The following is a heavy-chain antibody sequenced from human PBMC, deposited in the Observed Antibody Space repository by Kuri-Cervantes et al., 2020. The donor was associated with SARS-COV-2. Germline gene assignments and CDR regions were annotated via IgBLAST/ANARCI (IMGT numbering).Heavy chain of an antibody. J-gene: IGHJ6*03. V-gene: IGHV1-3*02. Sequence: ASVKVSCKASGYTFTSYAMHWVRQAPGQRLEWMGWSNAGNGNTKYSQEFQGRVTMTRNTSISTAYMELSSLRSEDTAVYYCALESHSPHYMDVWGKGTTVTVSS. D-gene: IGHD3-3*01. CDR2: SNAGNGNT. CDR1: GYTFTSYA. CDR3: ALESHSPHYMDV.